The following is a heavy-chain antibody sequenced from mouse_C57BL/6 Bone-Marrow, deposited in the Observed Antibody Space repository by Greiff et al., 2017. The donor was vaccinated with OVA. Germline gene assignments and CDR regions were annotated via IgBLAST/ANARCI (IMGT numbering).Heavy chain of an antibody. D-gene: IGHD1-1*01. V-gene: IGHV1-54*01. Sequence: QVQLQQSGAELVRPGTSVKVSCKASGYAFTNYLMEWVKQRPGQGLEWIGVINPGSGGTNYNEKFKGKATLTADKSSSTAYLQLSSLTSEDSAVYFCGGCSYYYGSSYVDYWGRGTTLTVSA. CDR2: INPGSGGT. J-gene: IGHJ2*01. CDR3: GGCSYYYGSSYVDY. CDR1: GYAFTNYL.